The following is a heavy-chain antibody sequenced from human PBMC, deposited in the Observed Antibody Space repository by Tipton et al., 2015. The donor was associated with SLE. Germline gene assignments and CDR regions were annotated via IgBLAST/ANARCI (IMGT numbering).Heavy chain of an antibody. D-gene: IGHD1-26*01. Sequence: SLRLSCAASGFNCSTHDMHWVRQATGKGLEWVSAIDTAGDAFYAGSVKGRFTISRENAKNSLYLQMNSLRAGDTAVYYCARDWEGGMDVWGQGTTSTVTS. J-gene: IGHJ6*02. CDR1: GFNCSTHD. CDR2: IDTAGDA. CDR3: ARDWEGGMDV. V-gene: IGHV3-13*01.